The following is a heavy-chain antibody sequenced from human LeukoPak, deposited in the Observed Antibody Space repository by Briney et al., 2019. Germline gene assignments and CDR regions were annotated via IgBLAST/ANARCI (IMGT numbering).Heavy chain of an antibody. V-gene: IGHV4-39*07. CDR3: ARDWRLRLPGWFDP. CDR2: IFYSGST. Sequence: PSETLSLTCTVSGGSISTSNYYWGWIRQPPGKGLEWIGNIFYSGSTYYGPSLKSRLTISVDTSKNQFSLKLSSVTATDTAVYYCARDWRLRLPGWFDPWGQGTLVTVSS. D-gene: IGHD3-16*01. CDR1: GGSISTSNYY. J-gene: IGHJ5*02.